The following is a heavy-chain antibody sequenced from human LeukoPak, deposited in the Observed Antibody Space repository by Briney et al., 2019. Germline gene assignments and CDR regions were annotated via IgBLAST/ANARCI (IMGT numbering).Heavy chain of an antibody. J-gene: IGHJ6*03. CDR2: IYYSGST. V-gene: IGHV4-59*01. D-gene: IGHD6-6*01. CDR3: ARAGISIAARPPYYYYYYMDV. Sequence: SETLSLTCTVSGGSISSYYWSWIRQPPGKGLEWIGYIYYSGSTNYNPSLKSRVTISVDTSKNQFSLKLSSVTAADTAVYYCARAGISIAARPPYYYYYYMDVWGKGTTVTVSS. CDR1: GGSISSYY.